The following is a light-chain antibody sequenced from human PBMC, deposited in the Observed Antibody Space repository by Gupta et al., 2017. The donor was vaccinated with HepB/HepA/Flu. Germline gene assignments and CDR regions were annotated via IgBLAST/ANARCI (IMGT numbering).Light chain of an antibody. CDR2: FAS. V-gene: IGKV1-16*02. CDR3: HQYDSFPLT. Sequence: DIQMTQSPSSLSASVGDTVTITCRASQGVNNYLAWFQQKPGEAPKSLIHFASSLQSGVPSKFSGSGSGTHFTITISGLQPEDFATDYCHQYDSFPLTFGGGTNVEI. CDR1: QGVNNY. J-gene: IGKJ4*02.